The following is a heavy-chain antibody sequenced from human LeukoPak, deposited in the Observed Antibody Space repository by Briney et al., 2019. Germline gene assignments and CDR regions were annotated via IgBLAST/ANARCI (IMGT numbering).Heavy chain of an antibody. CDR2: MNPNSGNT. D-gene: IGHD3-10*01. V-gene: IGHV1-8*01. Sequence: GASVKVSCKASGYTFTSYDINWVRQATGQGLEWMGWMNPNSGNTGYAQKFQGRVTMTRNTSISTAYMELSSLRSEDTAVYYCARVAPSYYGSSTPPDYWGQGTLVTVSS. J-gene: IGHJ4*02. CDR1: GYTFTSYD. CDR3: ARVAPSYYGSSTPPDY.